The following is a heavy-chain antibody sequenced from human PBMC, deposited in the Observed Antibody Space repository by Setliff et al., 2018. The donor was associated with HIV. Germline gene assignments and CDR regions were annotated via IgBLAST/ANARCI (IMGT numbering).Heavy chain of an antibody. CDR2: ISSSGSTT. CDR1: GFTFSSYW. J-gene: IGHJ4*02. CDR3: ARKGSIAARRYDY. D-gene: IGHD6-6*01. Sequence: GSLRLSCAASGFTFSSYWMSWVRQATGKGLEWVSYISSSGSTTYYADSVKGRFTISRDNAKNSLYLQMNSLRAEDTSVYYCARKGSIAARRYDYWGQGTLVTVSS. V-gene: IGHV3-48*04.